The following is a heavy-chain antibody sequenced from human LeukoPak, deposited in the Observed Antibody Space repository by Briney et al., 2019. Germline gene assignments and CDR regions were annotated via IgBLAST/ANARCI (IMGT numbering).Heavy chain of an antibody. V-gene: IGHV3-73*01. D-gene: IGHD1-26*01. CDR2: IRSKANSYAT. CDR1: GFTFSDYY. J-gene: IGHJ4*02. Sequence: GGSLRLSCAASGFTFSDYYMSWIRQAPGKGLEWVGRIRSKANSYATAYAASVKGRFTISRDDSKNTAYLQMNSLKTEDTAVYYCTRGSGSYEFDYWGQGTLVTVSS. CDR3: TRGSGSYEFDY.